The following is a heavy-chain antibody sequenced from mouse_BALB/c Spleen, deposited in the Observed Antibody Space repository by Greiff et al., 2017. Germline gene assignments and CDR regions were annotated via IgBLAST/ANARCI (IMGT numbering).Heavy chain of an antibody. V-gene: IGHV14-2*02. CDR1: GYTFTSYW. CDR2: IDPEDGET. CDR3: ARGGAMDY. Sequence: VMLVESGAELAKPGASVKMSCKASGYTFTSYWMHWVKQRPGQGLEWIGRIDPEDGETKYAPKFQGKATITADTSSNTAYLQLSSLTSEDTAVYYCARGGAMDYWGQGTSVTVSS. J-gene: IGHJ4*01.